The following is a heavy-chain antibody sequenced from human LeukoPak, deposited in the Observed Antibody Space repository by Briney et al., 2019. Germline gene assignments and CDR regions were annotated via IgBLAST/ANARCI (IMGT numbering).Heavy chain of an antibody. CDR3: ARDFGSGSNYYYYGMDV. CDR1: GYTFTSNG. CDR2: ISAYNGNT. D-gene: IGHD1-26*01. J-gene: IGHJ6*02. V-gene: IGHV1-18*01. Sequence: ASVKVSCKASGYTFTSNGISWVRQAPGQGLEWMGWISAYNGNTNYAQKLQGRVTMTTDTSTSTAYMELRSLRSDDTAVYYCARDFGSGSNYYYYGMDVWGQGTTVTVSS.